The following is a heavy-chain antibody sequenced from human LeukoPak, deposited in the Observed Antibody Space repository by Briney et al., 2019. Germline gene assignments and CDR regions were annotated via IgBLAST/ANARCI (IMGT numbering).Heavy chain of an antibody. D-gene: IGHD3-16*01. V-gene: IGHV3-74*01. CDR2: MDSDGNTI. CDR3: ARGIWRSYGLDV. Sequence: PGGSLRLSCAASGFTFSNYWVHWVRQAPGKGLVWVSRMDSDGNTINYSDSVKGRFTISRDNAKNTLYLQMNSLRADDTAVYYCARGIWRSYGLDVRGQGTTVTVSS. J-gene: IGHJ6*02. CDR1: GFTFSNYW.